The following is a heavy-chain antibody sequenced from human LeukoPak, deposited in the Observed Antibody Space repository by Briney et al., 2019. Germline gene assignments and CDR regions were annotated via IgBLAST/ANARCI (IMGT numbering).Heavy chain of an antibody. CDR1: GFTFSSYA. CDR3: ARDNRPYCGGDCYPYYFDC. J-gene: IGHJ4*02. Sequence: GGSLRLSCAASGFTFSSYAMSWVRQAPGKGLEWVSAISGSGGSTYYADSVKGRFTISRDNSKNTLYLQMNSLRAEDTAVYYCARDNRPYCGGDCYPYYFDCWGQGTLVTVSS. CDR2: ISGSGGST. V-gene: IGHV3-23*01. D-gene: IGHD2-21*02.